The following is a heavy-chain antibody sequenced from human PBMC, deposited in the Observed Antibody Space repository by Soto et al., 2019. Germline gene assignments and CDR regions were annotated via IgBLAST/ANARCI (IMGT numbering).Heavy chain of an antibody. V-gene: IGHV2-5*01. CDR3: AHRGYGDYPKDNWFDR. CDR2: IYWNDDK. CDR1: GFSLSTGGRG. J-gene: IGHJ5*02. Sequence: QITLKESGPTLVTPTQALTLTCSFSGFSLSTGGRGVGWIRQPPGKALEWLALIYWNDDKRFSPSLKSRLTTTKDPSKIRGVLTMTNMDPVDTATYYCAHRGYGDYPKDNWFDRWGQGTLVTVS. D-gene: IGHD4-17*01.